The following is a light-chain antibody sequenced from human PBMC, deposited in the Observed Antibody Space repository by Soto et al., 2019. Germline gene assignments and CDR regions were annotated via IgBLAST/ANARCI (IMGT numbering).Light chain of an antibody. J-gene: IGLJ1*01. CDR1: SSDVGAYDY. Sequence: QSALTQPPSASGSTGQSATISCTGTSSDVGAYDYVSWYQQHPGKAPKLMIYEINKRPSGVPDRFSGSKSGNTASLTVSGLQAEDEADYYCSSFAGSNNFPYVFGTVTKV. CDR2: EIN. V-gene: IGLV2-8*01. CDR3: SSFAGSNNFPYV.